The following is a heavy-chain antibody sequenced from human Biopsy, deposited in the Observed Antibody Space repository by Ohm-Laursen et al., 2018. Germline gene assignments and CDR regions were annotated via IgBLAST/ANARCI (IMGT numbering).Heavy chain of an antibody. V-gene: IGHV1-69*06. Sequence: VSSVKVSCKAPGGTFSNYVVNWVRQAPGQGLEWLGGNIPILGTGNYAQKFQDRVTVAPDTSTSAATMELRSLRSDDTAVYYCATRLTGYFHHWGQGTLVIVSS. CDR1: GGTFSNYV. J-gene: IGHJ1*01. CDR2: NIPILGTG. D-gene: IGHD2-21*01. CDR3: ATRLTGYFHH.